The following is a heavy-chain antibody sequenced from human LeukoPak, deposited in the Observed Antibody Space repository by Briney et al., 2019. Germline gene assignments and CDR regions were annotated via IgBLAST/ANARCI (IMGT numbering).Heavy chain of an antibody. J-gene: IGHJ4*02. CDR3: ARHSSWSEFDY. CDR2: IYYSGNT. V-gene: IGHV4-39*01. Sequence: SETLPLTCTVSGGSISSSSYYWDWIRQPPGKGLEWIGSIYYSGNTYYNPSLKSRVTISVDTSKNQFSLKLSSVTAADTAVYYCARHSSWSEFDYWGQGTLVTVSS. CDR1: GGSISSSSYY. D-gene: IGHD6-13*01.